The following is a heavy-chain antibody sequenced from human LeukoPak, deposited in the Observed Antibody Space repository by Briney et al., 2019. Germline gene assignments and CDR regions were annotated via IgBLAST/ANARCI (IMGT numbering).Heavy chain of an antibody. CDR3: AKVTAVTNTGALDY. Sequence: GGSLRLSCAASGFTFSSCAMHWVRQAPGKGLECVAFIQFDGSNIYYSGSVKGRFTISRDNSKNTLYLQMNSLRAEDTAVYYCAKVTAVTNTGALDYWGQGTLVTVSS. D-gene: IGHD4-17*01. CDR2: IQFDGSNI. CDR1: GFTFSSCA. J-gene: IGHJ4*02. V-gene: IGHV3-30*02.